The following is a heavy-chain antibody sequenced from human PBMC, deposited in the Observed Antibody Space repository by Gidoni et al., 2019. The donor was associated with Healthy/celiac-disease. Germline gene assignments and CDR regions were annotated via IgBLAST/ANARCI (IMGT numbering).Heavy chain of an antibody. V-gene: IGHV3-15*01. D-gene: IGHD6-19*01. J-gene: IGHJ4*02. CDR3: STIAYSSGWNGN. CDR2: IKSKAGGGTT. Sequence: GLEWVGRIKSKAGGGTTEYTAPVKGRFSISRDDSKNTLYLQMNSLKVEDTAVYYCSTIAYSSGWNGNWGQGTLVTVSS.